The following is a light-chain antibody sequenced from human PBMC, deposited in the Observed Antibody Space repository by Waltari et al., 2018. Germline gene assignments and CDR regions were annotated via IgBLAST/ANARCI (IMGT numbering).Light chain of an antibody. CDR1: QSISSY. CDR3: QQSYSTPPVT. V-gene: IGKV1-39*01. Sequence: DIQLTQASSPLYASVGDRVTHTCRASQSISSYLNWYQQKPGKAPKLLIYAASSLQSGVPSRFSGSGSGTDFTLTISSLQPEDFATYYCQQSYSTPPVTFGQGTKLEIK. CDR2: AAS. J-gene: IGKJ2*01.